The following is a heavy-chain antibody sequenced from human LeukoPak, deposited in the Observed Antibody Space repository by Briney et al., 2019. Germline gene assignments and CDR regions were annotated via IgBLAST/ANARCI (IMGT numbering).Heavy chain of an antibody. D-gene: IGHD5-12*01. CDR2: INPNSGGT. CDR3: ARNGDVVATHIGDYYYYMDV. Sequence: ASVKVSCKASGYTFTGYYMHWVRQAPGQGLEWMGWINPNSGGTNYAQKFQGRVTMTRDTSISTAYMELSRLRSDDTAVYYCARNGDVVATHIGDYYYYMDVWGKGTTVIVSS. J-gene: IGHJ6*03. V-gene: IGHV1-2*02. CDR1: GYTFTGYY.